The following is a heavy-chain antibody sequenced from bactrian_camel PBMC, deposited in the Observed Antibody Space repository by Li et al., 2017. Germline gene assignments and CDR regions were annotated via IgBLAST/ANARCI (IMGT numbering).Heavy chain of an antibody. D-gene: IGHD3*01. CDR3: AADSTGTWLDDYSF. Sequence: HVQLVESGGGSVQAGGSLRLSCAISGRSNENYFLAWFRQPPGKEREGVAAMYTGFGGGNIYYDDSVKGRFTISQDNSKNTLFLQMNVLRPEDTAMYYCAADSTGTWLDDYSFWGQGTQVTVS. CDR1: GRSNENYF. J-gene: IGHJ4*01. V-gene: IGHV3S45*01. CDR2: MYTGFGGGNI.